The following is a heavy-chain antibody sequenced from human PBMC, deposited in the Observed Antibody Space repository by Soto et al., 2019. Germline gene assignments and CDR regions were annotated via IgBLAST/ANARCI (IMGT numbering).Heavy chain of an antibody. CDR1: GYAIRSGYY. CDR3: ARQSYSRSLGIWFDP. J-gene: IGHJ5*02. Sequence: SETLSLTCAVSGYAIRSGYYWGWFRQPPGKGLEWIGSIYHSGSTYYNPSLKSRVTISVDTSKNQFSLKLSSVTAADTAVYYCARQSYSRSLGIWFDPWGQGTLVTVSS. V-gene: IGHV4-38-2*01. D-gene: IGHD6-6*01. CDR2: IYHSGST.